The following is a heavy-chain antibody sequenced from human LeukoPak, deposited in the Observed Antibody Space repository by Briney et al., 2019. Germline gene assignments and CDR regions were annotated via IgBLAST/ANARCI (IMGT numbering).Heavy chain of an antibody. V-gene: IGHV4-34*01. CDR3: ATKVGVL. J-gene: IGHJ4*02. CDR2: INHSGSI. Sequence: YWIGWVRQMPGKGLEWIGEINHSGSINYNPSLKSRVTISVDTSRNQFSLEMSSVTAAGTAVYYCATKVGVLWGQGTLVTVSP. D-gene: IGHD3-10*01. CDR1: Y.